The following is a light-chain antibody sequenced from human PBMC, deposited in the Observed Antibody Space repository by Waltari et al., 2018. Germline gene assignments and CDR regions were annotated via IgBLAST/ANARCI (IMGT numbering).Light chain of an antibody. CDR2: GAS. CDR3: QHYGRSAIT. J-gene: IGKJ5*01. CDR1: ESITTNF. Sequence: EIVLTQSPVTLSLSPGERATLSCRASESITTNFIAWYQQKPGQAPRLLIPGASIRATGISAFFSGSGSGTDFTLTISRLEPEDFAVYYCQHYGRSAITFGQGTRLDIK. V-gene: IGKV3-20*01.